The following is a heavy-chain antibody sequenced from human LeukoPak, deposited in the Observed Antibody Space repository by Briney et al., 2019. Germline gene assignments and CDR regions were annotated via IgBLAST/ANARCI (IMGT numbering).Heavy chain of an antibody. CDR2: IYTGGGR. J-gene: IGHJ4*02. Sequence: PGGSLRLSCAASGFTVGSYYMNWVRQAPGKELEWVSVIYTGGGRYYADSVRGRFTISRDTSKNMVFLQMNSLRVEDTAVYYCARGIDYWGRGTLVTVSS. V-gene: IGHV3-53*01. CDR3: ARGIDY. CDR1: GFTVGSYY.